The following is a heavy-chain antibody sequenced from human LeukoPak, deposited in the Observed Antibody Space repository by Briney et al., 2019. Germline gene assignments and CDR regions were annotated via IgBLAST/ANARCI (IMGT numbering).Heavy chain of an antibody. Sequence: ASVTVSCKASGYTFTSYGISWVRQAPGQGLEWMGWISAYNGNTNYAQKLQGRVTMTTDTSTSTAYMELRSLRSDDTAVYYCASLPNYGDYHFDPWGQGTLVTVSS. CDR3: ASLPNYGDYHFDP. D-gene: IGHD4-17*01. V-gene: IGHV1-18*01. CDR1: GYTFTSYG. J-gene: IGHJ5*02. CDR2: ISAYNGNT.